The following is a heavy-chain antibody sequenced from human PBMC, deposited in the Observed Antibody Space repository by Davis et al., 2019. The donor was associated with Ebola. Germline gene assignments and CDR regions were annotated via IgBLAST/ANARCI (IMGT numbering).Heavy chain of an antibody. V-gene: IGHV1-18*01. Sequence: ASVKVSCKASGYTFTSYGISWVRQAPGQGLEWMGWISAYNGNTNYAQKFQGWVTMTRDTSISTAYMELSRLRSEDTAVYYCARDQGSSWYDYWGQGTLVTVSS. CDR1: GYTFTSYG. J-gene: IGHJ4*02. D-gene: IGHD6-13*01. CDR3: ARDQGSSWYDY. CDR2: ISAYNGNT.